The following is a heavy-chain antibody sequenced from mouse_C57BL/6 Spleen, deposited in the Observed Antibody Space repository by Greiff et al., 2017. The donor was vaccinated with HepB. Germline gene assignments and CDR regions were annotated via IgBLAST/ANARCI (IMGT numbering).Heavy chain of an antibody. D-gene: IGHD1-1*01. CDR2: IDPSDSYT. CDR1: GYTFTSYW. CDR3: ARGHYYGSSFDY. V-gene: IGHV1-59*01. Sequence: VQLKQPGAELVRPGTSVKLSCKASGYTFTSYWMHWVKQRPGQGLEWIGVIDPSDSYTNYNQKFKGKATLTVDTSSSTAYMQLSSLTSEDSAVYYCARGHYYGSSFDYWGQGTTLTVSS. J-gene: IGHJ2*01.